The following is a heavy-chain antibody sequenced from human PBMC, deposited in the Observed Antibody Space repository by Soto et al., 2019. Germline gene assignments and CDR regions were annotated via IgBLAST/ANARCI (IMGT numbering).Heavy chain of an antibody. D-gene: IGHD3-10*01. J-gene: IGHJ4*02. CDR2: IYPGDSGT. V-gene: IGHV5-51*01. CDR3: ARLRAIGDSYYFEE. Sequence: GESLKISCKGSGYSFTSYWIGCVSQMPGKGLEWRGIIYPGDSGTRCSPSFQGQVTISADKSISTAYLQWSSLKASDTAMYDCARLRAIGDSYYFEEWGQGTMVTVSS. CDR1: GYSFTSYW.